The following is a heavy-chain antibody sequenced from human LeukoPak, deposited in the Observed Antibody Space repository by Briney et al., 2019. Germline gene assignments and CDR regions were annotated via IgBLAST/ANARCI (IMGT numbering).Heavy chain of an antibody. CDR2: ISVYNGNI. CDR1: GYSFISYG. J-gene: IGHJ4*02. D-gene: IGHD3-10*01. V-gene: IGHV1-18*01. Sequence: GASVKVSCKASGYSFISYGISWVRQAPGQGLDWMGWISVYNGNIHYAQKFQGRVTVTTDTSTNTAYMELRSLRSDATAVYYCARAINYGSGSYYLFDYWGQGTLVTVSS. CDR3: ARAINYGSGSYYLFDY.